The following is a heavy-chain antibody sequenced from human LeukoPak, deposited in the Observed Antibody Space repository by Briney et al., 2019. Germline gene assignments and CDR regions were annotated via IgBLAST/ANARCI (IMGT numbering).Heavy chain of an antibody. V-gene: IGHV3-21*04. CDR1: GFTFSSYS. J-gene: IGHJ4*02. Sequence: KTGGSLRLSCAASGFTFSSYSMNWVRQAPGKGLEWVSSISSSSSYIYYADSVKGRFTISRDNAKNSLYLQMNSLRAEDTAVYYCAKERGWELFNYFDYWGQGTLVTVSS. CDR3: AKERGWELFNYFDY. CDR2: ISSSSSYI. D-gene: IGHD1-26*01.